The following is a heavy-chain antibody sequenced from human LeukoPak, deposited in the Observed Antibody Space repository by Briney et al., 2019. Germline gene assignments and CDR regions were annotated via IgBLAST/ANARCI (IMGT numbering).Heavy chain of an antibody. V-gene: IGHV3-33*08. Sequence: GGPVRLSCAATGFTSVNYAMSWVRQAPGNGLEWVAVIWYDGSNKYYADSVKGRFTISRDNSKNTLYLQMNSLRAEDTAVYYCARDSGTWIQLWLPYYYGMDVWGQGTTVTVSS. J-gene: IGHJ6*02. D-gene: IGHD5-18*01. CDR1: GFTSVNYA. CDR3: ARDSGTWIQLWLPYYYGMDV. CDR2: IWYDGSNK.